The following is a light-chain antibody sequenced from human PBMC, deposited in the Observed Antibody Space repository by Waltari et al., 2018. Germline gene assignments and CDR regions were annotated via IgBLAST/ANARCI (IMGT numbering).Light chain of an antibody. V-gene: IGLV3-19*01. CDR2: AKN. CDR1: NLPTSY. Sequence: SSDLTQDPAVSVALGQTVLLTSQGDNLPTSYANWYQQKPGQAPLLLIYAKNKRPSGIPDRFSGSSSGKTASLTITGAQAEDEADYYCNSRDNSGNQPFGGGTKLTVL. J-gene: IGLJ2*01. CDR3: NSRDNSGNQP.